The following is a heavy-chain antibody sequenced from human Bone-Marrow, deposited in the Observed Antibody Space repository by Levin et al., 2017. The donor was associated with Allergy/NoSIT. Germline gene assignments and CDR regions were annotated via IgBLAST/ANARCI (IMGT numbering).Heavy chain of an antibody. CDR1: GFTFSSYA. CDR2: ISYDGSNK. D-gene: IGHD5-12*01. J-gene: IGHJ4*02. V-gene: IGHV3-30-3*01. CDR3: ARVSGYDLTWSVDY. Sequence: GGSLRLSCAASGFTFSSYAMHWVRQAPGKGLEWVAVISYDGSNKYYADSVKGRFTISRDNSKNTLYLQMNSLRAEDTAVYYCARVSGYDLTWSVDYWGQGTLVTVSS.